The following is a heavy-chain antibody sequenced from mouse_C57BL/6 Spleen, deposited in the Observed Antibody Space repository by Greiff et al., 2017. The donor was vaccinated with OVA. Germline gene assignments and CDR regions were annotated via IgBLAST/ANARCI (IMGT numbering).Heavy chain of an antibody. Sequence: QVQLQQSGAELVRPGASVKLSCKASGYTFTDYYINWVKQRPGQGLEWIARIYPGSGNTYYNEKFKGKATLTAEKSSSTAYMQLSSLTSEDSAVYFCARGLYAMDYWGQGTSVTVSS. V-gene: IGHV1-76*01. CDR2: IYPGSGNT. CDR1: GYTFTDYY. CDR3: ARGLYAMDY. J-gene: IGHJ4*01.